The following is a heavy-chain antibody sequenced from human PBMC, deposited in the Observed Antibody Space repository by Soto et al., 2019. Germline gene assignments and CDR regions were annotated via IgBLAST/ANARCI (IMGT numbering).Heavy chain of an antibody. D-gene: IGHD6-19*01. CDR2: LFSNDEK. Sequence: QVTLKESGPVLVKPTETLTLTCTVSGFSLNNARLGVSWIRQPPGKALEWLAHLFSNDEKSYSPSLKSRLTISKDPAKSQVVLTMTNLDPVDTATYYCARSQRQWLVVIDYWGPGTLVTVSS. J-gene: IGHJ4*02. V-gene: IGHV2-26*01. CDR1: GFSLNNARLG. CDR3: ARSQRQWLVVIDY.